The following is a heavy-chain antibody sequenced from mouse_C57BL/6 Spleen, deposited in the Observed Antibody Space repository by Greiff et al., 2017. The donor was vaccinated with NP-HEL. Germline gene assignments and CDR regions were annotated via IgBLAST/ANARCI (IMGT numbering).Heavy chain of an antibody. V-gene: IGHV1-18*01. CDR2: INPNNGGT. D-gene: IGHD1-1*01. CDR1: GYTFTDYN. Sequence: VQLQQSGPELVKPGASVTIPCKASGYTFTDYNMDWVKQSHGKSLEWIGDINPNNGGTIYNQKFKGKATLPVDTSSSTAYMELRILTAEDTAVYYRGRSDDYGSSGFAYWGQGTLVTVSA. J-gene: IGHJ3*01. CDR3: GRSDDYGSSGFAY.